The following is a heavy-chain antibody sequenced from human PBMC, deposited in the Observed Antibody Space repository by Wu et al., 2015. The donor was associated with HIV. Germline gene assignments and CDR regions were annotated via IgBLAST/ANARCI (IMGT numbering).Heavy chain of an antibody. CDR3: ATAYDILTGGGDYYYYYGMDV. D-gene: IGHD3-9*01. Sequence: QVQLVQSGAEVKKPGASVKVSCKASGYTFTSYDINWVRQATGQGLEWMGWMNPNSGNTGYAQKFQGRVTMTRNTSISTAYMELSSLRSEDTAVYYCATAYDILTGGGDYYYYYGMDVVGPRDHGHRLL. J-gene: IGHJ6*02. CDR2: MNPNSGNT. V-gene: IGHV1-8*01. CDR1: GYTFTSYD.